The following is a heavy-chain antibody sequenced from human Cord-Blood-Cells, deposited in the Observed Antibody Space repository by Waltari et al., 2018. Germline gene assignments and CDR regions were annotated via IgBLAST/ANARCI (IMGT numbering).Heavy chain of an antibody. D-gene: IGHD6-19*01. Sequence: QVQLVESGGGVVQPGRSLRLSCAASGFTFSSYGMHWVRQAPGKGLEWVAVIWYGGSNKYYADSVKGRFTISRDNSKNTLYLQMNSLRAEDTAVYYCARGGSSGWYYWGQGTLVTVSS. J-gene: IGHJ4*02. CDR3: ARGGSSGWYY. V-gene: IGHV3-33*01. CDR2: IWYGGSNK. CDR1: GFTFSSYG.